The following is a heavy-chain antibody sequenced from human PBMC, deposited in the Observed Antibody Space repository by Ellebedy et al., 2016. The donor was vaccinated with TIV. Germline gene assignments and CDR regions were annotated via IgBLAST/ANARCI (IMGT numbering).Heavy chain of an antibody. CDR2: IIPILGIA. J-gene: IGHJ4*02. D-gene: IGHD6-13*01. V-gene: IGHV1-69*10. CDR1: GGTFSSYA. CDR3: ARFPYSSSWYGFEDY. Sequence: ASVKVSCKASGGTFSSYAISWVRQAPGQGLEWMGGIIPILGIANYAQKFQGRVTITADKSTSTAYMELSSLRSEDTAVYYCARFPYSSSWYGFEDYWGQGTLVTVSS.